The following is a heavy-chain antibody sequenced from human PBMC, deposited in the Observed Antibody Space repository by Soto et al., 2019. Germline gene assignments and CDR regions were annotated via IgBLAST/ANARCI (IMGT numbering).Heavy chain of an antibody. CDR3: AGGPIVVVPAPITIDY. Sequence: SETLSLTCTVSGGSISSYYWSWIRQPPGKGLEWIGYIYYSGSTNYNPSLKSRVTISVDTSKNQFSLKLSSVTAADTAVYYCAGGPIVVVPAPITIDYWGQGTLVTV. D-gene: IGHD2-2*01. CDR2: IYYSGST. V-gene: IGHV4-59*01. CDR1: GGSISSYY. J-gene: IGHJ4*02.